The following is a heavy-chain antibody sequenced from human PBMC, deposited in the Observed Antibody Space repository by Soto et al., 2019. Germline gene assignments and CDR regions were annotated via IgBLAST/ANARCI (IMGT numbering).Heavy chain of an antibody. V-gene: IGHV3-48*02. D-gene: IGHD3-10*01. Sequence: GGSLRLSCAASGFAFSSYSMNWVRQAPGKGLEWVSYISGDSNTRYYADSMKGRFTISRDNARNSLYLQMNSLRDEDTAVYYCAKAGGVWGQGTLVTVSS. CDR1: GFAFSSYS. CDR2: ISGDSNTR. J-gene: IGHJ4*02. CDR3: AKAGGV.